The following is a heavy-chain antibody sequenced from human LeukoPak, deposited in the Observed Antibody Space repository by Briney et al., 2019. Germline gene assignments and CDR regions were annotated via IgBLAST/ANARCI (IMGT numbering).Heavy chain of an antibody. CDR3: ARDLGQWLVLNAFDI. CDR2: IYYSGST. J-gene: IGHJ3*02. Sequence: SETLSLTCTVSGGSISSYYWSWIRQPPGKGLEWIGYIYYSGSTNYNPSLKRRVTISVDTSKNQFPLKLSSVTPEDTAVYYCARDLGQWLVLNAFDIWGQGTMVTVSS. V-gene: IGHV4-59*12. D-gene: IGHD6-19*01. CDR1: GGSISSYY.